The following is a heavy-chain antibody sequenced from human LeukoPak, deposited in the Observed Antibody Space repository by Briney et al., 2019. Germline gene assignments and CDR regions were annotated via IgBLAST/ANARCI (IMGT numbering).Heavy chain of an antibody. CDR2: IKEDGSHK. J-gene: IGHJ4*02. CDR3: ASHGSWRFDY. CDR1: GFTFSNYW. D-gene: IGHD5-24*01. Sequence: GGSLRLSCAASGFTFSNYWMSWVRQAPGKGLEWVANIKEDGSHKNYLDSVKGRFTIPRDNAKNSLYLQMNSLRAEDTAMYFSASHGSWRFDYWGQGTLVTVSS. V-gene: IGHV3-7*01.